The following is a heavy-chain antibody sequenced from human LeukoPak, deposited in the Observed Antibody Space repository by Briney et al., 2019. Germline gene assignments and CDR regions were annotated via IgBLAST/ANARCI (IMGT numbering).Heavy chain of an antibody. CDR3: AKGPLRGTAAAIDY. CDR1: GLTFNNYG. J-gene: IGHJ4*02. CDR2: ISYDGRNI. V-gene: IGHV3-30*18. D-gene: IGHD2-2*01. Sequence: PGKSLRRSCAASGLTFNNYGMHWVRQAPGKGLEWVAVISYDGRNIHYPDSVKGRFTISRDISTDTLWLQMDSLRTEDTAVYYCAKGPLRGTAAAIDYWGQGALVTVSS.